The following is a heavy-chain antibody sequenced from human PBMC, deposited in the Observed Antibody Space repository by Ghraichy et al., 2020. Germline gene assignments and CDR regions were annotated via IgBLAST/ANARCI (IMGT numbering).Heavy chain of an antibody. CDR2: ISGSGGST. Sequence: GGSLRLSCAASGFTFSSYAMSWVRQAPGKGLEWVSAISGSGGSTYYADSVKGRFTISRDNSKNTLYLQMNSLRAEDTAVYYCAKDLGEGYPYSGSYGWFDPWGQGTLVTVSS. V-gene: IGHV3-23*01. J-gene: IGHJ5*02. CDR1: GFTFSSYA. CDR3: AKDLGEGYPYSGSYGWFDP. D-gene: IGHD1-26*01.